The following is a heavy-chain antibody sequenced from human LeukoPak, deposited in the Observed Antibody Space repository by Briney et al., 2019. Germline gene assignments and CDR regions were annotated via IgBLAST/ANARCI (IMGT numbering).Heavy chain of an antibody. V-gene: IGHV4-59*08. J-gene: IGHJ3*02. CDR2: IYYSGST. CDR3: ARVGSYFDDAFDI. D-gene: IGHD1-26*01. CDR1: GGSISSYY. Sequence: SETLSLTCTVSGGSISSYYWSWIRQPPGKGLEWIGYIYYSGSTNYNPSLKSRVTISVDTSKNQFSLKLSSVTAADTAVYYCARVGSYFDDAFDIWGQGTMVTVSS.